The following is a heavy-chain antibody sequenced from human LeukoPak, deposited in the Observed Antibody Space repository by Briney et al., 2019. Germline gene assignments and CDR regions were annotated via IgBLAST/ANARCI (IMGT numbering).Heavy chain of an antibody. CDR1: GFTVSSNY. J-gene: IGHJ3*02. V-gene: IGHV3-53*01. CDR3: ARDRYYHSSPDAFDI. D-gene: IGHD3-22*01. Sequence: GGSLRLSCAASGFTVSSNYMSWVRQAPGKGLEWVSVIYSGGSTYYADSVKGRFTISRDNSKNTLYLQMNSLRAEDTAVYYCARDRYYHSSPDAFDIWGQGTMVTVSS. CDR2: IYSGGST.